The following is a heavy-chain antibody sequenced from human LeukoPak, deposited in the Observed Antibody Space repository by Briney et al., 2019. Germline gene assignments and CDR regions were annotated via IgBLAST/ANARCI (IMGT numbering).Heavy chain of an antibody. Sequence: SETLSLTCTVSGGSISSYYWSWIRQPPGKGLEWIGYIYYSGSTNYNPSLKSRVTISVDTSKNQFSLKLSSVTAADTAVYYCASTTVVTSAFDIWGQGTMVTVSS. D-gene: IGHD4-23*01. CDR3: ASTTVVTSAFDI. J-gene: IGHJ3*02. CDR1: GGSISSYY. CDR2: IYYSGST. V-gene: IGHV4-59*01.